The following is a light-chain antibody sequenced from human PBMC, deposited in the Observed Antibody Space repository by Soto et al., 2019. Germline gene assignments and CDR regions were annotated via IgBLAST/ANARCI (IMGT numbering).Light chain of an antibody. Sequence: EIVMTQSPATLSVSPGERATLSCRASQRISSNLAWYQQKPGQAPRLVIFGATSRATGVPDRISGSESGTDFTLTISRLEPEDFAVYYCQQYGDLPTFGQGTRLEIK. CDR2: GAT. J-gene: IGKJ5*01. CDR3: QQYGDLPT. V-gene: IGKV3-15*01. CDR1: QRISSN.